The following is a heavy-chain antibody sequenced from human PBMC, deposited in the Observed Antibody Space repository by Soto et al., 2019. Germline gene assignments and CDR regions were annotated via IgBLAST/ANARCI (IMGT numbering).Heavy chain of an antibody. CDR3: GRDLATIFGGAY. J-gene: IGHJ4*02. Sequence: VQLVESGGGVVQPGRSLRLSCAASGFTFSSYGMHWVRQAPGKGLEWVALISYDGSYKYYADSFQGRFTISRDNSKNTLYLQMDSLYPGDTAVYYCGRDLATIFGGAYWGQGTLVTVSS. CDR2: ISYDGSYK. V-gene: IGHV3-30*03. D-gene: IGHD3-3*01. CDR1: GFTFSSYG.